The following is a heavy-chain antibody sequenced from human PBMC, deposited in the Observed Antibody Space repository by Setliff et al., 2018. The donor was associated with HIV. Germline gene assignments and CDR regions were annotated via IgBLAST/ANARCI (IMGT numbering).Heavy chain of an antibody. CDR3: AREGADSGSGSCDY. CDR1: GGSFSSSSYY. D-gene: IGHD3-10*01. CDR2: INYSGNT. V-gene: IGHV4-39*02. Sequence: SETLSLTCSVSGGSFSSSSYYWGWVRQPPGRGLEWIGSINYSGNTYYSPSLMTRITISVDTSKSQFSLRLTSVTAADTAVYYCAREGADSGSGSCDYWGQGTLVTVSS. J-gene: IGHJ4*02.